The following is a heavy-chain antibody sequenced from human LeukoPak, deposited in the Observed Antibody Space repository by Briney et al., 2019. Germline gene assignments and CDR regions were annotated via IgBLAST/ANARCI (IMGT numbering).Heavy chain of an antibody. J-gene: IGHJ4*02. CDR1: GFTFSSYW. CDR3: ARAVGSSTFDY. CDR2: ISPDGSST. D-gene: IGHD2-15*01. Sequence: PGGSLRLSCAASGFTFSSYWMHWVRQAPGKGLVWVSRISPDGSSTSYADSVKGRFTISRDNAKNTLYLQMNSLRAEDTAVYYCARAVGSSTFDYWGQGTLVTVSS. V-gene: IGHV3-74*01.